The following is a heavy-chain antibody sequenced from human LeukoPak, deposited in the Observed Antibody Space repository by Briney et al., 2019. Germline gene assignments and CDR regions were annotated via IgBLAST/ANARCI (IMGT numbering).Heavy chain of an antibody. Sequence: GGSLRLSCAASGFTFSSYLMSRVRQAPGKGLEWVSTISASGGNTYYADSVKGRFTTSRDNPKNTLLLQMNSLRAEDTAVYYCAKPGYITSGWFDYWGQGALVTVST. V-gene: IGHV3-23*01. CDR2: ISASGGNT. J-gene: IGHJ5*01. D-gene: IGHD1-14*01. CDR1: GFTFSSYL. CDR3: AKPGYITSGWFDY.